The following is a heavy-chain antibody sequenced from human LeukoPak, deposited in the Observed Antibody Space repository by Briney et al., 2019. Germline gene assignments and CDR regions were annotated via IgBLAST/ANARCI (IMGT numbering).Heavy chain of an antibody. J-gene: IGHJ5*02. D-gene: IGHD5-12*01. CDR2: INPNSGGT. Sequence: ASVKVSCKASGYTFTGYYMHWVRQAPGQGVEWMGWINPNSGGTNYAQKFQGRVTMTRDTSISTAYMELSRLRSDDTAVYYCARLNVDIVATTPQGWFDPWGQGTLVTVSS. CDR1: GYTFTGYY. V-gene: IGHV1-2*02. CDR3: ARLNVDIVATTPQGWFDP.